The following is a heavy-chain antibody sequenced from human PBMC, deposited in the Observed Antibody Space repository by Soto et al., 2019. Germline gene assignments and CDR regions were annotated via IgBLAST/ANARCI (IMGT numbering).Heavy chain of an antibody. CDR3: ARQAGCSNLASLLLDP. Sequence: ASVKVSCKTSGYFLNDYHMHWVRKAPGQGLEWMGWINPKNGDTNYAQKFQDRVTMTRDTSISTVYIELSRLTSDDTAFYYCARQAGCSNLASLLLDPWSQGXLFTFSS. CDR1: GYFLNDYH. D-gene: IGHD2-2*01. CDR2: INPKNGDT. V-gene: IGHV1-2*02. J-gene: IGHJ5*02.